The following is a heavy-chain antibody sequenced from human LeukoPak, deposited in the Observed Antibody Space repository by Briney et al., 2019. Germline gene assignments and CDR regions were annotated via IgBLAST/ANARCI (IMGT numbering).Heavy chain of an antibody. CDR1: GYTLTGYY. CDR2: INPNSGGT. Sequence: ASVKVSCKASGYTLTGYYMHWVRQAPGQGLEWMGWINPNSGGTNYAQKFQGRVTMTRDTSISTAYMELSRLRSDDTAVYYCAREIVDTDAFDIWGQGTLVTVSS. D-gene: IGHD5-18*01. V-gene: IGHV1-2*02. CDR3: AREIVDTDAFDI. J-gene: IGHJ3*02.